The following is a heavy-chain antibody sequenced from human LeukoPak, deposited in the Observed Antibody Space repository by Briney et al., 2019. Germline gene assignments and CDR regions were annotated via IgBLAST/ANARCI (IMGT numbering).Heavy chain of an antibody. CDR3: ARRIAAGTSDAFDI. CDR1: GGSISSYY. Sequence: PSETLSLTCTVSGGSISSYYWSWIRQPAGKGLEWIGRIYTSGSTNYNPSLKSRVTISVDTSKNQFSLKLNSVTAADTAVYYCARRIAAGTSDAFDIWGQGTMVTVSS. V-gene: IGHV4-4*07. CDR2: IYTSGST. J-gene: IGHJ3*02. D-gene: IGHD6-13*01.